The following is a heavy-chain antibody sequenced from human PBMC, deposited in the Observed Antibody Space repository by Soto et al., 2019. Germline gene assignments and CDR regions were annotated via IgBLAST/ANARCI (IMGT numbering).Heavy chain of an antibody. CDR1: GYSFTSYW. V-gene: IGHV5-10-1*01. D-gene: IGHD3-16*01. J-gene: IGHJ6*02. CDR3: ARHKPPWGYYYGMDV. CDR2: IDPSDSYT. Sequence: GESLKISCKGSGYSFTSYWISWVRQMPGKGLEWMGRIDPSDSYTNYSPSFQGHVTISADKSISTAYLQWSSLKASDTAMYYCARHKPPWGYYYGMDVWGQGTTVTVSS.